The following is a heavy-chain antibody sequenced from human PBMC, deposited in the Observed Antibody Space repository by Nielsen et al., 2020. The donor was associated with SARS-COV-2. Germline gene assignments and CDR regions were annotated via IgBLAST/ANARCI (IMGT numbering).Heavy chain of an antibody. J-gene: IGHJ4*02. D-gene: IGHD4-17*01. CDR3: ARGPDGDYVY. Sequence: GGSLRLSCAASGSTFSAYYMSWVRQTPGKGLEWLSYISCSGDSTNYAASVKGRFTISRDNGRNSLYLQMNSLGADDTAVYYCARGPDGDYVYWGQGTLVTVSA. V-gene: IGHV3-11*05. CDR1: GSTFSAYY. CDR2: ISCSGDST.